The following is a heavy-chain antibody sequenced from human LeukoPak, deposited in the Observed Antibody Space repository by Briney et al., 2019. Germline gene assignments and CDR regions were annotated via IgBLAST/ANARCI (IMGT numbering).Heavy chain of an antibody. J-gene: IGHJ6*03. V-gene: IGHV3-30-3*01. CDR2: ISYDGSNK. Sequence: GGSLRLSCAASGFTFSSYAMHWVRQAPGRGLEGVAVISYDGSNKYYADSVKGRFTISRDNSKNTLYLQMNSLRAEDTAVYYCAQSGSSSIYMDVWGKGTTVTVSS. CDR3: AQSGSSSIYMDV. CDR1: GFTFSSYA. D-gene: IGHD6-6*01.